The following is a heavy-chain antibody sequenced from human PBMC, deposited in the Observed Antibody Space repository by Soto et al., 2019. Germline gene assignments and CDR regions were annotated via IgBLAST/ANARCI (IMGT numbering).Heavy chain of an antibody. Sequence: PSETLSLTCTVSGASIKSRNYFWGWIRQPPGKGLEFVGSIHSSGGTYYSPSLKSRVTVSVDLSNSHFSLSLKSLTATDTAVYYCGRLAEAATGHTDFDFWGQGTLVTVSS. CDR1: GASIKSRNYF. D-gene: IGHD2-15*01. J-gene: IGHJ4*02. V-gene: IGHV4-39*02. CDR3: GRLAEAATGHTDFDF. CDR2: IHSSGGT.